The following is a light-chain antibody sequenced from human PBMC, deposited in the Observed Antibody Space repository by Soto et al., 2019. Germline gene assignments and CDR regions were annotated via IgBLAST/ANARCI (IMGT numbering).Light chain of an antibody. CDR3: SSYTSGSALYV. V-gene: IGLV2-14*01. J-gene: IGLJ1*01. Sequence: QSALTQPASVSGSPGQSITIPCTGTSSDVGGYNFVSWYQQHPGKAPKLMIYDVRNRPSGVSNRFSGSKSGNTASLTISGLQADYEADYYCSSYTSGSALYVFGTGTKLTVL. CDR1: SSDVGGYNF. CDR2: DVR.